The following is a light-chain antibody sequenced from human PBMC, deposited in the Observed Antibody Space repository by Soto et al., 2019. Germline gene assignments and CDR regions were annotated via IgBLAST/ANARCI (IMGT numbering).Light chain of an antibody. J-gene: IGKJ1*01. V-gene: IGKV3-15*01. CDR2: GAS. CDR1: QSVSIY. Sequence: EIVMTQSPATVPVSPGERVTLSCRASQSVSIYLAWYQQKPGQAPRLLIYGASTRATDIPPSFTGSGSGTEFTLTISSLQSEDIAVYYCQQYNKWPQTFGQGTKVEIK. CDR3: QQYNKWPQT.